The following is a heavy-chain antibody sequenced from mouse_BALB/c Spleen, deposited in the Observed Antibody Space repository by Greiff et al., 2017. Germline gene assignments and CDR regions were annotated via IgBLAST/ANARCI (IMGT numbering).Heavy chain of an antibody. Sequence: EVKLVESGGDLVKPGGSLKLSCAASGFTFSSYGMSWVRQTPDKRLEWVATISSGGSYTYYPDSVKGRFTISRDNAKNTLYLQMSSLKSEDTAMYYCARHRGSSYDYAMDYWGQGTSVTVSS. CDR1: GFTFSSYG. CDR3: ARHRGSSYDYAMDY. V-gene: IGHV5-6*01. D-gene: IGHD1-1*01. CDR2: ISSGGSYT. J-gene: IGHJ4*01.